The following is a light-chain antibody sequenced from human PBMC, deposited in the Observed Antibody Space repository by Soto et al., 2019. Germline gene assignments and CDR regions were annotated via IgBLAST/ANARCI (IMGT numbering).Light chain of an antibody. CDR3: QHYDTYSP. Sequence: DIQMTQSPSTLSASVGDRVTITCRASQTISSRLAWYQQKPGKAPKLLIYKTSSLESGVPSRFSGSGSGTEFTLTISSLQPDDLGIYYYQHYDTYSPFGGGTKVEIK. CDR1: QTISSR. V-gene: IGKV1-5*03. CDR2: KTS. J-gene: IGKJ4*02.